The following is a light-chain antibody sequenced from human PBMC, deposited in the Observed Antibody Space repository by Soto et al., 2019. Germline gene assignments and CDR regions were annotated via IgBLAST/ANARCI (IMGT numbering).Light chain of an antibody. CDR2: ANS. V-gene: IGLV1-40*01. CDR3: QSYDSSLSVVV. Sequence: QPVLTQPPSVSGAPGHRVTISCTGSSSNIGAGYDVHWYQQLPGTAPKLLIYANSNRPSGVPDRFSASKSSTSASLAITGLQAEDEADYYCQSYDSSLSVVVFGGGTQLTVL. CDR1: SSNIGAGYD. J-gene: IGLJ2*01.